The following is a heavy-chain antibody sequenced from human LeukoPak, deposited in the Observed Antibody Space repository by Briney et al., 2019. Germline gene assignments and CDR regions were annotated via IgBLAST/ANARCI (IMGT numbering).Heavy chain of an antibody. D-gene: IGHD1-26*01. CDR2: IWYDGSNK. V-gene: IGHV3-33*01. J-gene: IGHJ4*02. CDR3: AREGSGTYSKSLDY. Sequence: GGSLRLSCAASGFTFSSYVMHWVRQAPGKGLEWVAVIWYDGSNKYSADSVKGRFITSRDNSKNMLYLQMNSLRAEDTAVYYCAREGSGTYSKSLDYWGQGTLVTVSS. CDR1: GFTFSSYV.